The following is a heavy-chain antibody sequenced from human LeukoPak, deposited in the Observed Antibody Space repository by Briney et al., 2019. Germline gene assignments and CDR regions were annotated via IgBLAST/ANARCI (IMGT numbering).Heavy chain of an antibody. V-gene: IGHV4-59*02. CDR1: GGSVSYYY. CDR3: AREDPQTTVPEGMDV. CDR2: IYYSGTT. D-gene: IGHD4-17*01. Sequence: PSETLSLTCTVSGGSVSYYYWSWIRQSPGKGLEWIGYIYYSGTTNYNPSLKSRVTISVDTSKNQFSLQLRSVTAADTAVYYCAREDPQTTVPEGMDVWGQGTTVTVSS. J-gene: IGHJ6*02.